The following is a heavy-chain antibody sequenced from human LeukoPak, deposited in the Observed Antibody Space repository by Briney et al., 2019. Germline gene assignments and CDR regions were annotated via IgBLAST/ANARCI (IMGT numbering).Heavy chain of an antibody. CDR1: GFTFSDYY. Sequence: GGSLRLSCAASGFTFSDYYMRWIRQAPGKGLEWVSYISSIGSTIYHSDSLKGRFTISRDNAKNSLYLQMNSLRAEDTAVYYCAARLGYCSGCSCSGYDYWGQGTLVTVSS. CDR2: ISSIGSTI. J-gene: IGHJ4*02. V-gene: IGHV3-11*01. D-gene: IGHD2-15*01. CDR3: AARLGYCSGCSCSGYDY.